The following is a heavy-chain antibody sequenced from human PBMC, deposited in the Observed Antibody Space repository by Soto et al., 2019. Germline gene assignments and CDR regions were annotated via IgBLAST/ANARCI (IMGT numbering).Heavy chain of an antibody. CDR2: IIVSHDWP. D-gene: IGHD2-15*01. V-gene: IGHV1-3*01. CDR1: GYTFTAHS. Sequence: VQLVQSGTEVKEPGASVRVSCKASGYTFTAHSLHWARQAPGQGLEWMGWIIVSHDWPRYAPQFQGRLTFETDTVGTTCDRHVTRLAPGDTGVYFPAREPDDAAPGHYWGQGTPVVVSS. CDR3: AREPDDAAPGHY. J-gene: IGHJ4*02.